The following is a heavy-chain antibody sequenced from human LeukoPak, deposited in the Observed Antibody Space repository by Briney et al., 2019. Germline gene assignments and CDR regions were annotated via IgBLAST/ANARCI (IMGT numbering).Heavy chain of an antibody. J-gene: IGHJ4*02. Sequence: GASVKVSCKASGGTFSSYAISWVRQAPGQGLEWMGRIIPILGIANYAQKFQGRVTMTEDTSTDTAYMELSSLRSEDTAVYYCATWAPDNWNYVNFDYWGQGTLVTVSS. CDR1: GGTFSSYA. CDR3: ATWAPDNWNYVNFDY. D-gene: IGHD1-7*01. V-gene: IGHV1-69*04. CDR2: IIPILGIA.